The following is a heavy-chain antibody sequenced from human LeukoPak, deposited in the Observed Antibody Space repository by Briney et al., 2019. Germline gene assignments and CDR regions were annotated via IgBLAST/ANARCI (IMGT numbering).Heavy chain of an antibody. CDR3: ARNDRVVDGLPNNWFDP. CDR2: INPNSGGT. J-gene: IGHJ5*02. CDR1: GYTFTGYY. D-gene: IGHD2-15*01. Sequence: ASVKVSCKTSGYTFTGYYIHWVRQAPGQGLEWMGWINPNSGGTNYAQNFQGRVTMTRDTSISTAYMEVSSLRSDDTAVYYCARNDRVVDGLPNNWFDPWGQGTLVTVSS. V-gene: IGHV1-2*02.